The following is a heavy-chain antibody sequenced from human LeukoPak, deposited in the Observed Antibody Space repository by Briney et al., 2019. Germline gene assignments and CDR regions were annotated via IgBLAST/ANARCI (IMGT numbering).Heavy chain of an antibody. V-gene: IGHV3-9*01. J-gene: IGHJ4*02. CDR3: AKGPGSGSYRYDYYFDY. Sequence: GGSLRLSCAASGFTFDDYAMHWVRQAPGKGLEWVSGISWNSGSIVYADSVEGRFTISRDNAKNSLYLQMNSLRAEDTALYYCAKGPGSGSYRYDYYFDYWGQGTLVTVSS. D-gene: IGHD3-10*01. CDR1: GFTFDDYA. CDR2: ISWNSGSI.